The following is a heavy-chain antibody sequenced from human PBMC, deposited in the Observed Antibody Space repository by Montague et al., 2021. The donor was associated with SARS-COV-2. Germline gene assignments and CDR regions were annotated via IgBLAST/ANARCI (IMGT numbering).Heavy chain of an antibody. V-gene: IGHV4-59*02. CDR2: IYYSGST. Sequence: SETLSLTCTVSGGSVSGFYWSWIRQPPGKELEWIGYIYYSGSTKYNPSLESRVAVSVDRSKNQVSLKLTSVTAADTAVYYCARLLRSCTNGVCRTYYYYALAVWGQGTTVTVSS. D-gene: IGHD2-8*01. CDR3: ARLLRSCTNGVCRTYYYYALAV. J-gene: IGHJ6*02. CDR1: GGSVSGFY.